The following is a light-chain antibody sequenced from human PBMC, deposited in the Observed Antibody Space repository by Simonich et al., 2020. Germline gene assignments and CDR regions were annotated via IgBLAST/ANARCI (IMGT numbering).Light chain of an antibody. CDR1: QSISSW. V-gene: IGKV1-5*03. Sequence: DIQMTKSPSTLSASVGDRVTITCRASQSISSWLAWYKQKPGKVPKLLIYKASSLESGVPSRFSGSGSGTEFTLTISSLQPDDFATYYCQQYNSYWTFGQGTKVEIK. CDR3: QQYNSYWT. CDR2: KAS. J-gene: IGKJ1*01.